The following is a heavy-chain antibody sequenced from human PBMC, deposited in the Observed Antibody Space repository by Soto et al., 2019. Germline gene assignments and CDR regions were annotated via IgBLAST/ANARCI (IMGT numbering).Heavy chain of an antibody. V-gene: IGHV3-15*07. CDR1: GFTFSNAW. CDR3: TTVPLWFGELVGMDF. CDR2: IKSKTDGGTT. J-gene: IGHJ6*02. D-gene: IGHD3-10*01. Sequence: GGSLRLSCAASGFTFSNAWMNWVRQAPGKGLEWVGRIKSKTDGGTTDHAAPVKGRFTISRDDSKNTLYLQMNSLKTEDTAVYYCTTVPLWFGELVGMDFCGQGTSVTGSS.